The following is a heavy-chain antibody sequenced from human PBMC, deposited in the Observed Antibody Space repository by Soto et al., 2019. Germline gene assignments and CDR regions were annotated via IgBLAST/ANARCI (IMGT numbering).Heavy chain of an antibody. CDR3: ARIRNAYSSSWFPYDY. CDR2: IIPIFGTA. CDR1: GGTFSSYA. J-gene: IGHJ4*02. Sequence: GASVKVSCKASGGTFSSYAISWVRQAPGQGLEWMGGIIPIFGTANYAQKFQGRVTITADESTSTAYMELSSLRSEDTAVYYCARIRNAYSSSWFPYDYWGQGTLVTVSS. V-gene: IGHV1-69*13. D-gene: IGHD6-13*01.